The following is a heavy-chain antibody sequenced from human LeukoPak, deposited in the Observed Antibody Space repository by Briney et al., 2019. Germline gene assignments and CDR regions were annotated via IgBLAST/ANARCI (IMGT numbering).Heavy chain of an antibody. CDR1: GFIVWDYY. D-gene: IGHD2-15*01. Sequence: PGGSLRLSCAASGFIVWDYYMSWLRQAPGKGLEWLSDISTSTNYTMYADSVKGRFTISGDNAKSSLYLQTNSLRAEDTAVYYCARWGRGFDYWGQGNLVTASS. CDR2: ISTSTNYT. V-gene: IGHV3-11*06. CDR3: ARWGRGFDY. J-gene: IGHJ4*02.